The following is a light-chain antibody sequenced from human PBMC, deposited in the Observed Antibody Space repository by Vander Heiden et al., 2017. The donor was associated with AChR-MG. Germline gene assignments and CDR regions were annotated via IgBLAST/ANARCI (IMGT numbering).Light chain of an antibody. CDR3: QAWDSSTVV. V-gene: IGLV3-1*01. CDR1: KFGDKY. CDR2: QDS. J-gene: IGLJ2*01. Sequence: SYELTQPPSVSVAPGQTASITCSGDKFGDKYACWYQQKQGQSTVLVIYQDSKRPSGMPERFAGSNSGNTATLTISGTQAMDEADYDCQAWDSSTVVFGGGTKLTVL.